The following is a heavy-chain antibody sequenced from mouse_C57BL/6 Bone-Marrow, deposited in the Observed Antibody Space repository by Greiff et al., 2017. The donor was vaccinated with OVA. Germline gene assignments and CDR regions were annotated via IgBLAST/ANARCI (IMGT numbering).Heavy chain of an antibody. Sequence: VQLQQSGPGLVKPSQSLSLTCSVTGYSITSGYYWNWIRQFPGNKLEWMGYISYDGSNNYNPSLKNRISITRDTSKNQFFLKLNSVTTEDTATYYCARESSRAYFDVWGTETTVTVSS. CDR3: ARESSRAYFDV. CDR2: ISYDGSN. V-gene: IGHV3-6*01. D-gene: IGHD1-1*01. J-gene: IGHJ1*03. CDR1: GYSITSGYY.